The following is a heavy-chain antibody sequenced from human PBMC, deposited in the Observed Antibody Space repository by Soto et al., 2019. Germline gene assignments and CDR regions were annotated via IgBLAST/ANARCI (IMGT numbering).Heavy chain of an antibody. D-gene: IGHD6-19*01. CDR3: ARTRQQWLPDAFDI. CDR1: GGSISSYY. J-gene: IGHJ3*02. V-gene: IGHV4-59*01. Sequence: PSETLSLTCTVSGGSISSYYWSWIRQPPGKGLEWIGYIYYSGSTNYNPSLKSRVTISVDTSKNQFSLKLSSVTAADTAVYYCARTRQQWLPDAFDIWGQGTMVTVSS. CDR2: IYYSGST.